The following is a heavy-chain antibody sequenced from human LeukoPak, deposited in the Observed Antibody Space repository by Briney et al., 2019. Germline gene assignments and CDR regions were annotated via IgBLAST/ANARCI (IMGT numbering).Heavy chain of an antibody. CDR3: ARHVGYGDYNNWFDP. J-gene: IGHJ5*02. D-gene: IGHD4-17*01. V-gene: IGHV5-51*01. CDR2: IYPGDSDT. CDR1: GYSFTSYW. Sequence: GESLKISCKGSGYSFTSYWIGWVRQMPGKGLEWMGIIYPGDSDTRYSSSFQGQVTISADKSISTAYLQWSSLKASDTAMYYCARHVGYGDYNNWFDPWGQGTLVTVSS.